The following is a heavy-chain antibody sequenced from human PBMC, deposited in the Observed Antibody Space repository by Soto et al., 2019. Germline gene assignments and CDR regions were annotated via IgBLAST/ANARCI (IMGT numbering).Heavy chain of an antibody. CDR3: ARDNYYDTSGRFNWFDT. CDR1: GFTFSDYY. Sequence: QVQLVESGGDLVKPGGSLRLSCAASGFTFSDYYMSWIRQAPGKGLEWLSYITSSDDTNYADSVKGRFTVSRDNTKNSLYLQMNSLRAEDTAIYYCARDNYYDTSGRFNWFDTWGQGTLVTVSS. D-gene: IGHD3-22*01. V-gene: IGHV3-11*05. CDR2: ITSSDDT. J-gene: IGHJ5*02.